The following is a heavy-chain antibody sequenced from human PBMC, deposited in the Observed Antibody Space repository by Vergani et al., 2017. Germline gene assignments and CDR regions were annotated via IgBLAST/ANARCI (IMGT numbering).Heavy chain of an antibody. J-gene: IGHJ4*02. V-gene: IGHV1-69*13. CDR1: RGTFSSYA. CDR2: IIPIFGTA. D-gene: IGHD5-24*01. CDR3: ARDEGRDGYNFPDLDY. Sequence: QVQLVQSGAEVKKPGSSVKVSCKASRGTFSSYAISWVRQAPGHGREWMGRIIPIFGTATYAQKFQGRVTITADESTRTAYMELSSLRSEDTAVYYCARDEGRDGYNFPDLDYWGQGTLVTVSS.